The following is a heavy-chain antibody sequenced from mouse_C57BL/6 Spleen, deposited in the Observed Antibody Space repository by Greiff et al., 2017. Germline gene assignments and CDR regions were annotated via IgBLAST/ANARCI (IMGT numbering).Heavy chain of an antibody. CDR2: IWGDGNT. Sequence: QVQLKESGPGLVAPSQSLSITCTVSGFSLTSYGVSWVRQPPGKGLEWLGVIWGDGNTNYHSALISRLSISKDNSKSQVFLKLNRLQTDDTATYYCAKERGCGYGGRDYAMDYWGQGTSVTVSS. D-gene: IGHD2-2*01. V-gene: IGHV2-3*01. J-gene: IGHJ4*01. CDR3: AKERGCGYGGRDYAMDY. CDR1: GFSLTSYG.